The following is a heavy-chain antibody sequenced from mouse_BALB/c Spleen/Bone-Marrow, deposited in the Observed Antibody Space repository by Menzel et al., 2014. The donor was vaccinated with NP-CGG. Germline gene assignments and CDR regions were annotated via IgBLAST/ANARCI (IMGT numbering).Heavy chain of an antibody. CDR2: INTYFGDI. CDR1: GYTFTDYA. D-gene: IGHD2-5*01. CDR3: ARGYSNNYAMDY. V-gene: IGHV1S137*01. J-gene: IGHJ4*01. Sequence: VHLVKSGAELVRPGVSVKISCKGSGYTFTDYAMHWVKQSHAESLEWIGVINTYFGDISYNQKFKGKATIAVDKTSXTVYMELARLTAEDSAIYYCARGYSNNYAMDYWGQGTSVTVSS.